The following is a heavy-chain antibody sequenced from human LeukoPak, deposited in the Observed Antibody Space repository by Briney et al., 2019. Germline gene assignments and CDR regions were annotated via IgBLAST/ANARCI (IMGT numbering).Heavy chain of an antibody. CDR2: ISSNGGST. CDR3: ARDSVGYSYGENWFDP. J-gene: IGHJ5*02. CDR1: GFTFSSYA. V-gene: IGHV3-64*01. D-gene: IGHD5-18*01. Sequence: GGSLRLSCAASGFTFSSYAMHWLRQAPGKGPEYVSAISSNGGSTYYANYVKGRFTISRDNSKNTLYLQMGSLRAEDMAVYYCARDSVGYSYGENWFDPWGQGTLVTVSS.